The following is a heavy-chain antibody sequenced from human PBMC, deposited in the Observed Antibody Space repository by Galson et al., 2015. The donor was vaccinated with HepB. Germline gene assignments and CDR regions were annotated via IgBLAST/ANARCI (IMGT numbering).Heavy chain of an antibody. CDR3: AKGGGGGCFVPAFFDIRGPGPPGTGPPAFTQGPLVLPPAPLSRSHSQST. CDR1: GFTFISYA. Sequence: SLRLSCAASGFTFISYAMNWVRQAPGKGLEWVSTVSGSGGLTYYADSVRGRFTISRDNSKNTLYLQMNSLRAEDTAVYYCAKGGGGGCFVPAFFDIRGPGPPGTGPPAFTQGPLVLPPAPLSRSHSQSTGALGCLV. V-gene: IGHV3-23*01. CDR2: VSGSGGLT. J-gene: IGHJ1*01. D-gene: IGHD2-21*01.